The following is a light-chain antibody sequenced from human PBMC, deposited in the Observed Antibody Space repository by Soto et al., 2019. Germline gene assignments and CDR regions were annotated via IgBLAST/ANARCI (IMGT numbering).Light chain of an antibody. CDR1: QSVLYSSNNKNY. CDR2: WAS. CDR3: QQYYSTPQT. J-gene: IGKJ2*01. V-gene: IGKV4-1*01. Sequence: DIVMTQSPDSLAVSLGERATINCKSSQSVLYSSNNKNYLAWYQQKPGQPPKLLIYWASTRESGVPDRFSGSGSGTDFTLTISSLEAEDWAVYYCQQYYSTPQTFGQGTKLEIK.